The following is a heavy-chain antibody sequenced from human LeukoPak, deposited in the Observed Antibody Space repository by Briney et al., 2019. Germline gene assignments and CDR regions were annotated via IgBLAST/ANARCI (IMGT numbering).Heavy chain of an antibody. CDR1: GYTFTNYW. J-gene: IGHJ4*02. CDR2: IFAGDSDT. CDR3: VRPRHSNGLYFDY. Sequence: GESLKISCKGSGYTFTNYWIGWVRQMPGKGLEWMGIIFAGDSDTRYSPSFQGQVTISADKSISTAYLQWSSLEASDTAMYYCVRPRHSNGLYFDYWGQGTLVTVSS. D-gene: IGHD5-18*01. V-gene: IGHV5-51*01.